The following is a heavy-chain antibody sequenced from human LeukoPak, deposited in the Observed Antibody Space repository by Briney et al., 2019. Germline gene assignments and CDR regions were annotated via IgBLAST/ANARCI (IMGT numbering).Heavy chain of an antibody. J-gene: IGHJ4*02. V-gene: IGHV3-23*01. CDR1: GFIFKTYG. Sequence: GGSLRLSCAASGFIFKTYGMGWVRQAPGKGLEWVSGISSGYTTYYADSVKGRFTISRDNSKNTLYLQMNSLRAEDTAVYYCAKDRGYSYGSLGYWGQGTLVTVSS. CDR3: AKDRGYSYGSLGY. CDR2: ISSGYTT. D-gene: IGHD5-18*01.